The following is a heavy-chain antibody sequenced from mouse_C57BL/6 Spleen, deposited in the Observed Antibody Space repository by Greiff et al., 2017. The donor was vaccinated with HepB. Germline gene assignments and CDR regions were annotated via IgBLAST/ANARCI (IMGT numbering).Heavy chain of an antibody. CDR3: ARIYDGYNYFDY. V-gene: IGHV1-50*01. CDR2: IDPSDSYT. J-gene: IGHJ2*01. CDR1: GYTFTSYW. D-gene: IGHD2-3*01. Sequence: VQLQQSGAELVKPGASVKLSCKASGYTFTSYWMQWVKQRPGQGLEWIGEIDPSDSYTNYNQKFKGKATLTVDTSSSTAYMQISSLKSEDSAVYYCARIYDGYNYFDYWGQGITLTVSS.